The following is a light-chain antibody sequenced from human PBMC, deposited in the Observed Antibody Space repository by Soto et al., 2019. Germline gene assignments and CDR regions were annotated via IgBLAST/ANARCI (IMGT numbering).Light chain of an antibody. CDR2: EVN. J-gene: IGLJ2*01. V-gene: IGLV2-8*01. CDR3: ISYAGSNNLEV. Sequence: QSALTQPPSASGSPGQSVTISCTGTRSDVGDYNYVSWYQQHPGKAPKLIIYEVNKRPSGVPDRFSGSKSGNTASLSVSGLQADDEADYYCISYAGSNNLEVFGGGTKLTVL. CDR1: RSDVGDYNY.